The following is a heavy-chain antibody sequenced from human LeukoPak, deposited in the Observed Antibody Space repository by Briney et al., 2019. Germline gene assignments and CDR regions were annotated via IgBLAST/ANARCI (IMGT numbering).Heavy chain of an antibody. CDR2: ISWDGGST. J-gene: IGHJ6*03. V-gene: IGHV3-43*01. D-gene: IGHD6-13*01. CDR1: GGSISNYY. CDR3: AKDQVAAAGYYYYYYMDV. Sequence: ETLSLTCTVSGGSISNYYWSWIRQPPGKGLEWVSLISWDGGSTYYADSVKGRFTISRDNSKNSLYLQMNSLRTEDTALYYCAKDQVAAAGYYYYYYMDVWGKGTTVTVSS.